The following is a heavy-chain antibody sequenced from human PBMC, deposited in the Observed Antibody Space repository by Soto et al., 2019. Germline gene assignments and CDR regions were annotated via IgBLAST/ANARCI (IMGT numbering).Heavy chain of an antibody. CDR1: GFTFSSYA. J-gene: IGHJ4*02. CDR2: ISGSGEST. CDR3: AKYSSYWDEDY. D-gene: IGHD3-22*01. Sequence: EVQLLESGGGLVQPGGSLRLSCAASGFTFSSYAMTWVRQAPGEGLQWVSSISGSGESTFHADSVKGRFTISRDNSKNTLTLQINSLRAEDTAIYYCAKYSSYWDEDYWGQGTLVTVSS. V-gene: IGHV3-23*01.